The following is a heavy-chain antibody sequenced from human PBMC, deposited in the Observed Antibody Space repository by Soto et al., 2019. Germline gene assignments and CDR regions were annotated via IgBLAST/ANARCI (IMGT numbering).Heavy chain of an antibody. Sequence: QVQLVQSGAEVKKPGASVKVSCKASGYTFTTYGISWVRQAPGQGLEWMGWISPYNGDTNYAQKLRGRVTMTTDTSTSTAYMELRSLRSDDTAVYYCARDGNIVATMHPYYFDYWGQGALVTVSS. J-gene: IGHJ4*02. D-gene: IGHD5-12*01. CDR2: ISPYNGDT. V-gene: IGHV1-18*01. CDR1: GYTFTTYG. CDR3: ARDGNIVATMHPYYFDY.